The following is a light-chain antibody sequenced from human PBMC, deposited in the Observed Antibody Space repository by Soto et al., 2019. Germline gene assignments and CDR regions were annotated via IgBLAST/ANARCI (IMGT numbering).Light chain of an antibody. CDR3: LQHNTYPPT. CDR2: SAS. V-gene: IGKV1-17*01. J-gene: IGKJ1*01. CDR1: QSIDNY. Sequence: DIRMTQSPSSLSASVGDRVTITCRAGQSIDNYLNWYQQKPGKAPKLLIYSASTLQSGVPSRFSASGSGTDFTLTISSLQPEDFATYYCLQHNTYPPTFGQGTKVDIK.